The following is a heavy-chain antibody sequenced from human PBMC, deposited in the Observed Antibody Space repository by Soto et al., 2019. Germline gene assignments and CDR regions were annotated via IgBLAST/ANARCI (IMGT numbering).Heavy chain of an antibody. CDR1: GFTFSDYY. V-gene: IGHV3-11*05. CDR2: ISSTSSYT. J-gene: IGHJ4*02. CDR3: ARGACGGDCYSQYYFDY. D-gene: IGHD2-21*02. Sequence: GGSLRLSCAASGFTFSDYYMSWIRQAPGKGLEWISYISSTSSYTNYVDSVKGRFTISRDNAKNSLYLRMDSLRADDTAVYYCARGACGGDCYSQYYFDYWGQGTLVTVSS.